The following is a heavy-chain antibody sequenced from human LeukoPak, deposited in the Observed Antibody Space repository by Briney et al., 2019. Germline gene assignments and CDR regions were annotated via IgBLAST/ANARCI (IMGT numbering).Heavy chain of an antibody. V-gene: IGHV3-48*03. D-gene: IGHD1-26*01. CDR1: GFTFSSYE. Sequence: PGGSLRLSCAASGFTFSSYEMNWVRQAPGKGLEWVSYISSSGGIIYYADSVKGRFTISRDNAKSSLYLQMNSLRAENTAVYYCARESPGATRDYWGQGTLVTVSS. CDR3: ARESPGATRDY. CDR2: ISSSGGII. J-gene: IGHJ4*02.